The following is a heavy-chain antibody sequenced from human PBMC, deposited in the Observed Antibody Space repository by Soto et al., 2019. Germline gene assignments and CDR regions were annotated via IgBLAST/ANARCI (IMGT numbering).Heavy chain of an antibody. CDR1: GDSIRNYY. D-gene: IGHD5-18*01. CDR2: IFYSGST. V-gene: IGHV4-59*01. Sequence: SETLSLTCTVSGDSIRNYYWSWIRQPPGKGLEYIGYIFYSGSTNYNPSLKSRVAISVDTSRNQFALKLRSVTAADTATYYCARLKRGYSYGSIIDFWGRGTLVTVPQ. CDR3: ARLKRGYSYGSIIDF. J-gene: IGHJ4*01.